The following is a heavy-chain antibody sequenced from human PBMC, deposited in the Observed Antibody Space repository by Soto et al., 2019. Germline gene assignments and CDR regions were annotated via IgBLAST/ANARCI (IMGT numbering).Heavy chain of an antibody. D-gene: IGHD4-4*01. J-gene: IGHJ6*02. CDR3: ARDDRMSAVTHYGCYYGMDV. V-gene: IGHV1-3*01. CDR2: INAGNGNT. CDR1: GYTFTSYA. Sequence: ASVKVSCKASGYTFTSYAMHWVRQAPGQRLEWMGWINAGNGNTKYSQKFQGRVTITRDTSASTAYMELSSLRSEDTAVYYCARDDRMSAVTHYGCYYGMDVWGQGTTVTVSS.